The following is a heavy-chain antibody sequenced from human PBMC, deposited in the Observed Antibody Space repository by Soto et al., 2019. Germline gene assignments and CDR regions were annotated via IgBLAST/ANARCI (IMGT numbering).Heavy chain of an antibody. Sequence: SETLSLTCTVSGRTFSINADFWYLAWIRQPPGKGLEWIGSIYYSGSTYYNPSLKSRVTISVDTSKNQFSLKLSSVTAADTAVYYCASFESSLHYGMDVWGQGTTVTVSS. CDR3: ASFESSLHYGMDV. J-gene: IGHJ6*02. CDR1: GRTFSINADF. CDR2: IYYSGST. D-gene: IGHD6-13*01. V-gene: IGHV4-39*01.